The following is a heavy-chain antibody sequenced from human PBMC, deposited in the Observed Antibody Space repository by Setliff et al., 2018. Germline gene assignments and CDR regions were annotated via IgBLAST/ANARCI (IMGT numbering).Heavy chain of an antibody. J-gene: IGHJ4*02. CDR2: INPSGGNT. D-gene: IGHD2-2*01. V-gene: IGHV1-46*01. CDR3: ARDTCSLTSCQDDYFDY. CDR1: GYTFTIYY. Sequence: GASVKVSCKASGYTFTIYYMHWVRQAPGQGLEWMGIINPSGGNTNYAQKFQGRVTMTSDTSTSTAYMELRSLTSDDTAVYCCARDTCSLTSCQDDYFDYWGQGTLVTVSS.